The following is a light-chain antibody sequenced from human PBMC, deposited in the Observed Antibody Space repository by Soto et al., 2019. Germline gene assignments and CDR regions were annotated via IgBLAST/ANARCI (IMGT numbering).Light chain of an antibody. J-gene: IGKJ5*01. CDR3: QQYDNFPRAIN. CDR1: QDISNY. Sequence: HMTQSPSSLSASVGDRVTIACQASQDISNYLHWYQQKPGKAPKLLIYDASNLETGAPSRFSGSGSGTDFTLNISSLQPEDIATYYCQQYDNFPRAINFGQGTRLEIK. CDR2: DAS. V-gene: IGKV1-33*01.